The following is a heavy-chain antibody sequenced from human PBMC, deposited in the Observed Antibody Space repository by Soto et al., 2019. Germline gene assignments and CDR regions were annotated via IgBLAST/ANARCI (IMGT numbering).Heavy chain of an antibody. CDR3: ARVRITISTYYYYGMDV. CDR1: GGTFSSYA. D-gene: IGHD3-9*01. V-gene: IGHV1-69*13. CDR2: IIPIFGTA. J-gene: IGHJ6*02. Sequence: RASVKVSCKASGGTFSSYAISWVRQAPGQGLEWMGVIIPIFGTANYAQKFQGRVTITADESTSTAYMELSSLRSEDTAVYYCARVRITISTYYYYGMDVWGQGTTVTVSS.